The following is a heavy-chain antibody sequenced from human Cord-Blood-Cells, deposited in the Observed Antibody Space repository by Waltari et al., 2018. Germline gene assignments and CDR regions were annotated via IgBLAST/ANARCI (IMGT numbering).Heavy chain of an antibody. CDR3: ARMYSSSWNWFDP. Sequence: QVQLQESGPGLVKPSETLSLTCTVSGGSISSYYWSWIRQPPGKGLEWIGYIYYSGSTNYTPSLKSRVTISVDTSKNQFSLKLSSVTAADTAVYYCARMYSSSWNWFDPWGQGTLVTVSS. J-gene: IGHJ5*02. CDR1: GGSISSYY. V-gene: IGHV4-59*01. CDR2: IYYSGST. D-gene: IGHD6-13*01.